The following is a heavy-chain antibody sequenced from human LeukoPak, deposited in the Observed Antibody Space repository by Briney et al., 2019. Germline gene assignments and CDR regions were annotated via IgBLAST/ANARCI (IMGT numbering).Heavy chain of an antibody. CDR1: GYSFTGYY. V-gene: IGHV1-2*02. CDR2: INPNSGGT. Sequence: SVKVSCKTSGYSFTGYYMHWVRQAPGQGLEWMGWINPNSGGTNYTQKFQGRVTMTRDTSFNTVYMELSRLTSDDTAVYYCARGIPAAGEIDYWGQGTLVTVSS. D-gene: IGHD6-13*01. J-gene: IGHJ4*02. CDR3: ARGIPAAGEIDY.